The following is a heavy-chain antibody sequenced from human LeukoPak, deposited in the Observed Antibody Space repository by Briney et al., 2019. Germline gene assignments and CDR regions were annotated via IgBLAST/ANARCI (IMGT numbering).Heavy chain of an antibody. V-gene: IGHV1-69*04. Sequence: ASVTVSCKASGGTFSSYAISWVRQAPGQGLEWMGRIIPIFGIANYAQKFQGRVTITADKSTSTAYMELSSLRSEDTAVYYWGKKPIFGVVIPYSFDYWGQGTLGTVSS. CDR3: GKKPIFGVVIPYSFDY. CDR2: IIPIFGIA. D-gene: IGHD3-3*02. CDR1: GGTFSSYA. J-gene: IGHJ4*02.